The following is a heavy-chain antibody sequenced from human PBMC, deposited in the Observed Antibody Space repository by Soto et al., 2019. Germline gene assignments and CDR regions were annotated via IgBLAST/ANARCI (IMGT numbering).Heavy chain of an antibody. CDR2: IYNGEST. CDR3: ARDGRGLGKLSLFEY. Sequence: GGSLRLSCAASGFTVNSDYMNWIRQTPGKGLEWVAFIYNGESTHYADSVKGRFTISSDRPKNTLYLQMNSLRIEDTAVYYCARDGRGLGKLSLFEYWGQGTLVT. CDR1: GFTVNSDY. J-gene: IGHJ4*02. D-gene: IGHD3-16*01. V-gene: IGHV3-53*01.